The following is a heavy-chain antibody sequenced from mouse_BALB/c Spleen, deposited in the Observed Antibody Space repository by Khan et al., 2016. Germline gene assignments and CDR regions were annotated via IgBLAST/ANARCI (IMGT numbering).Heavy chain of an antibody. CDR3: ARTLLRLYYFDY. CDR1: GYSITSNYA. J-gene: IGHJ2*01. CDR2: ITYSGST. D-gene: IGHD1-1*01. Sequence: EVQLQESGPGLVKPSQSLSLTCTVTGYSITSNYAWNWIRQFPGNKLEWLAYITYSGSTGYNPSLISRLSITRDTSRNQFFLQLNSVTTEDTATYYCARTLLRLYYFDYWGQGTTLTVSS. V-gene: IGHV3-2*02.